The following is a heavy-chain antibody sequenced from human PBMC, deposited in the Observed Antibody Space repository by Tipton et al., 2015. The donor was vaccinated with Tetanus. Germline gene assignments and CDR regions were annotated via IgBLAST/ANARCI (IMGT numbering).Heavy chain of an antibody. Sequence: SLRLSCAASGFTFSSYAMHWVRQAPGKGLEYVSAISSNGGSTYYANSVKGRFTISRDNSKNTLYLQMNSLRAEDTAVYYCAKDGPSVLRYFPQLFHHWGQGTLVTVSS. V-gene: IGHV3-64*01. J-gene: IGHJ1*01. D-gene: IGHD3-9*01. CDR3: AKDGPSVLRYFPQLFHH. CDR2: ISSNGGST. CDR1: GFTFSSYA.